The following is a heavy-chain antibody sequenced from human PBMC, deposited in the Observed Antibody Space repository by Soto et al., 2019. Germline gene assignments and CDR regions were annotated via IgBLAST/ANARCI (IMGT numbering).Heavy chain of an antibody. D-gene: IGHD1-7*01. CDR2: IYSGGST. Sequence: GGPLRLSCAASGFTVSSNYMSWVRQAPGKGLEWVSVIYSGGSTYYADSVKGRFTISRHNSKNTLYLQMNSLRAEDTAVYYCSRDWYNWNYLVGNYYYYMDVWGKGTTVTVSS. V-gene: IGHV3-53*04. CDR1: GFTVSSNY. CDR3: SRDWYNWNYLVGNYYYYMDV. J-gene: IGHJ6*03.